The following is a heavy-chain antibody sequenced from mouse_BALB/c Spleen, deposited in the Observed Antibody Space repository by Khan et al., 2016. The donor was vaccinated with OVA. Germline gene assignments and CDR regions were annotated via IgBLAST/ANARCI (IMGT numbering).Heavy chain of an antibody. Sequence: VQLVESGPGLVQPSQSLSITCTVSGFSLNNCSVHWVRQSPGKGLEWLGVIWSAGSTDYNAAFISRLTISKDNSRSHVFFKMSSLQPNDTAIYYWARRGYDYGRGALFAYWGQGTLVTVSA. CDR2: IWSAGST. J-gene: IGHJ3*01. D-gene: IGHD2-4*01. CDR1: GFSLNNCS. V-gene: IGHV2-2*02. CDR3: ARRGYDYGRGALFAY.